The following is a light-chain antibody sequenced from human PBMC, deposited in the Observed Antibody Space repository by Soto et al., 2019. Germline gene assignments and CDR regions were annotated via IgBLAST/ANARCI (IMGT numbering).Light chain of an antibody. V-gene: IGKV1-33*01. CDR2: GAS. CDR3: QHYHNLPPFT. CDR1: QDIRTS. J-gene: IGKJ3*01. Sequence: DIPMTQSPSSLSASVGARVSITCQASQDIRTSFSWFQQKPGRAPRLLIYGASYLETGVPSRFRGSGSGTDFTFTISSLQPEDIAIYYCQHYHNLPPFTFGPGTRVDVK.